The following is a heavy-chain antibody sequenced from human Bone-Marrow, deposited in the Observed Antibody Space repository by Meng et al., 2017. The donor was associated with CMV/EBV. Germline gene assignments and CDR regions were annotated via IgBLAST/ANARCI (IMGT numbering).Heavy chain of an antibody. CDR3: AKLRLGY. Sequence: GSLRLSCTVSGYSISSGYYWGWIRQPPGKGLEWIGSIYHSGSTYYNPSLKDRVTISVDTSNNQFSLRLSSVTAADTAVYYCAKLRLGYWGQGTLVTVSS. J-gene: IGHJ4*02. D-gene: IGHD3-16*01. CDR2: IYHSGST. V-gene: IGHV4-38-2*02. CDR1: GYSISSGYY.